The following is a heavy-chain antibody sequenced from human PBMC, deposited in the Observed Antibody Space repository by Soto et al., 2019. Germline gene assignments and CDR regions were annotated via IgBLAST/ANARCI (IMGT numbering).Heavy chain of an antibody. Sequence: PGESLKISCMGSGYKVSTWHNFTSYWIAWVRQMPGEGLEWMGIIYPGDSDTRYSPSFQGQVTISADKSISTAYLQWSSLKASDTAMYYCARQKVESLSSWPRSFYYYYGMDVWGQGTTVTVSS. CDR2: IYPGDSDT. CDR1: GYKVSTWHNFTSYW. D-gene: IGHD6-13*01. V-gene: IGHV5-51*01. CDR3: ARQKVESLSSWPRSFYYYYGMDV. J-gene: IGHJ6*02.